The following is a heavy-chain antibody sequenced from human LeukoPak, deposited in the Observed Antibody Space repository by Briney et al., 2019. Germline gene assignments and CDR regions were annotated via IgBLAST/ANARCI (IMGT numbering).Heavy chain of an antibody. J-gene: IGHJ6*03. Sequence: SETLSLTCTVSGGSISSYYWSWIRQPPGKGLEWIGYVYYSGTTNYNPSLESRVTISVDTSKNQFSLKLSSVTAADTAVYYCAREAIVVVPAAESPYYYYYYMDVWGKGTTVTVSS. V-gene: IGHV4-59*12. CDR1: GGSISSYY. CDR3: AREAIVVVPAAESPYYYYYYMDV. D-gene: IGHD2-2*01. CDR2: VYYSGTT.